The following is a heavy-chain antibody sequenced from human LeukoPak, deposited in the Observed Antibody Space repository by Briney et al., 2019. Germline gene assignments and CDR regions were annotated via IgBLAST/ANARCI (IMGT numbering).Heavy chain of an antibody. CDR2: IYYSGST. CDR1: GGSISSYY. Sequence: SETLSLTCTVSGGSISSYYWSWIRQPAGKGLEWIGYIYYSGSTNYNPSLKSRVTISVDTSKNQFSLKLSSVTAADTAVYYCTRGSIAYYYMDVWGKGTTVTISS. J-gene: IGHJ6*03. V-gene: IGHV4-59*01. D-gene: IGHD3-22*01. CDR3: TRGSIAYYYMDV.